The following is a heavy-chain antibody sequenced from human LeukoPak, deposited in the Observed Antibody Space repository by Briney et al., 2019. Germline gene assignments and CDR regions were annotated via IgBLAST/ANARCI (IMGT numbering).Heavy chain of an antibody. CDR3: ATDYGDRDAFDI. V-gene: IGHV4-39*01. Sequence: PSETLSLTCTVSGGSISSSSYYWGWIRQPPGKGLEWIGSIYYSGSTYYNPSLKSRVTISVDTSKSQFSLKLSSVTAADTAVYYCATDYGDRDAFDIWGQGTMVPVSS. CDR2: IYYSGST. CDR1: GGSISSSSYY. J-gene: IGHJ3*02. D-gene: IGHD4-17*01.